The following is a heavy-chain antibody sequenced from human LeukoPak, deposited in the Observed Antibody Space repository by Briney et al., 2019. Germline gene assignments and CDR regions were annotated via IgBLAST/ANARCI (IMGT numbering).Heavy chain of an antibody. CDR1: GGSISSSSYY. CDR2: IYYSGST. Sequence: PSETLSLTCTVSGGSISSSSYYWGWIRQPPGKGLEWIGSIYYSGSTYYNPSLKSRVTISVDTSKNQFSLKLSSVTAADTAVYYCARDHSRYYYGSGSPNWFDPWGQGTLVTVSS. V-gene: IGHV4-39*07. D-gene: IGHD3-10*01. CDR3: ARDHSRYYYGSGSPNWFDP. J-gene: IGHJ5*02.